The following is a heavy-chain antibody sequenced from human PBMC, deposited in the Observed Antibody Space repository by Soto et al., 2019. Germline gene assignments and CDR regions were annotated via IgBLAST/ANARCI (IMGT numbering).Heavy chain of an antibody. CDR3: ARGSSGSYSSFDY. CDR1: GGTFSSYA. Sequence: ASVKVSCKASGGTFSSYAISWVRQAPGQGLEWTGGIIPIFGTANYAQKFQGRVTITADKSTSTAYMELSSLRSEDTAVYYCARGSSGSYSSFDYWGQGTLVTVSS. J-gene: IGHJ4*02. D-gene: IGHD1-26*01. V-gene: IGHV1-69*06. CDR2: IIPIFGTA.